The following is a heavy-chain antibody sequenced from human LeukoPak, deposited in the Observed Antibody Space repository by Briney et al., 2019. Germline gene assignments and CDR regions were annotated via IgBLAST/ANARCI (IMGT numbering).Heavy chain of an antibody. Sequence: SETLSLTRTVSGGSISSYYWSWIRQPAGKGLERIGRIYTSGSTNYNPSLKSRVTMSVDTSKNQFSLKLSSVTAADTAVYYCARAPQGVAAANYFDYWGQGTLVTVSS. V-gene: IGHV4-4*07. J-gene: IGHJ4*02. CDR2: IYTSGST. CDR1: GGSISSYY. D-gene: IGHD2-15*01. CDR3: ARAPQGVAAANYFDY.